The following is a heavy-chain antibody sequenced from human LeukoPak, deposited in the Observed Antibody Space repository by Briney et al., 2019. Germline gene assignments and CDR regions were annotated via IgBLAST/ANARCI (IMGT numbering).Heavy chain of an antibody. CDR1: GYSISSGYY. CDR2: IYHSGST. Sequence: RPSETLSLTCTVSGYSISSGYYWGWIRQPPGKGLEWIGSIYHSGSTYYNPSLKSRVTISVDTSKNQFSLKLSSVTAADTAVYYCARGGSGWNYYYYYMDVWGKGTTVTISS. V-gene: IGHV4-38-2*02. J-gene: IGHJ6*03. CDR3: ARGGSGWNYYYYYMDV. D-gene: IGHD6-19*01.